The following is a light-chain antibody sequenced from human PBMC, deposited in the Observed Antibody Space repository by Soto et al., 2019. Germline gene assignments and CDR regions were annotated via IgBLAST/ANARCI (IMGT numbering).Light chain of an antibody. Sequence: ETVMTQYPGTLSVSPGERATLSCTASKSVGSALAWYQHRPGLPPRLLIYRASTRATGISDRFSGSGSETEFTLTISSLQSDDVAVYYCQQYNNWPITFGQGTRLEIK. CDR1: KSVGSA. V-gene: IGKV3-15*01. CDR2: RAS. CDR3: QQYNNWPIT. J-gene: IGKJ5*01.